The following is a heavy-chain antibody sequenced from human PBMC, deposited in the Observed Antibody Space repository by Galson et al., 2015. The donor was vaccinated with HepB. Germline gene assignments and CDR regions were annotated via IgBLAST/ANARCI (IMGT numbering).Heavy chain of an antibody. CDR3: AKVGTTVAGTYQCDH. Sequence: SLRLSCAASGFTFSNAWMNWVRQAPGKGLEWISYINTDGNTIYYADSVKGRFTISRDNAKNSLYLQMNSLRAEDTAVYYCAKVGTTVAGTYQCDHWGQGTLVTVSS. D-gene: IGHD1-14*01. CDR2: INTDGNTI. V-gene: IGHV3-11*04. J-gene: IGHJ4*02. CDR1: GFTFSNAW.